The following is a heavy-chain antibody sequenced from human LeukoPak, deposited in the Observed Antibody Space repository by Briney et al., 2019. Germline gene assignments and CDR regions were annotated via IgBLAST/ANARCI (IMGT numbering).Heavy chain of an antibody. Sequence: SETLSLTCTVSGGSISSYYWSWIRQPPGKGLEWIGYIYYSGSTNYNPSLKSRVTISVDTSKNQFSLKLSSVTAADTAVYYCARWNVDTATQGDWFDPWGQGTLVTVSS. V-gene: IGHV4-59*01. D-gene: IGHD5-18*01. CDR3: ARWNVDTATQGDWFDP. CDR1: GGSISSYY. CDR2: IYYSGST. J-gene: IGHJ5*02.